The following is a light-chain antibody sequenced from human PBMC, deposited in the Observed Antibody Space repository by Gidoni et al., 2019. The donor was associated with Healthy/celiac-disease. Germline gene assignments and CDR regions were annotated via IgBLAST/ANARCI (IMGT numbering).Light chain of an antibody. Sequence: QSALTQPGSVSGSPGQSVTISCTGTSSDVGGYNYFSWYQQPPGNAPKLMFYDVSKRPSGAPHLSACSKSGTAAPPTISLLHADDAAYYYCSSSAGSSILVFGGGTKLTVL. V-gene: IGLV2-11*01. CDR2: DVS. J-gene: IGLJ2*01. CDR1: SSDVGGYNY. CDR3: SSSAGSSILV.